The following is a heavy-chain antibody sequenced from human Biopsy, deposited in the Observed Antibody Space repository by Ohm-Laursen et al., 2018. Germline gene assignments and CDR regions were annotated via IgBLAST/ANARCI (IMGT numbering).Heavy chain of an antibody. J-gene: IGHJ4*02. CDR1: GGSINSYY. V-gene: IGHV4-4*07. Sequence: PSDTLSLTCTVSGGSINSYYWSCMRQPAGKGLEWIGRLFTSGTTNYSPSLNNRVTMSVDTSKNQFSLRLTSVTAADTAVYYCVRGGSGSFPFDYWGPGTLVTVSS. CDR2: LFTSGTT. D-gene: IGHD3-10*01. CDR3: VRGGSGSFPFDY.